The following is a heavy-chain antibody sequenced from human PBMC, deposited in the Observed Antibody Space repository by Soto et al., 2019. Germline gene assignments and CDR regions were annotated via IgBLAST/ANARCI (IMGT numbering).Heavy chain of an antibody. CDR3: ARSGGTYYFDH. J-gene: IGHJ4*02. CDR2: FVPMFSSS. Sequence: QVQLVQSGAEVRKPGSSVNVSCKASGTTFSTHGIHWVRQAPGQGLEWMGGFVPMFSSSNYAQKFQGRLTIVADESTNSAYMELSSLRADDPAIYYCARSGGTYYFDHWGQGTLVTVSS. D-gene: IGHD1-1*01. V-gene: IGHV1-69*01. CDR1: GTTFSTHG.